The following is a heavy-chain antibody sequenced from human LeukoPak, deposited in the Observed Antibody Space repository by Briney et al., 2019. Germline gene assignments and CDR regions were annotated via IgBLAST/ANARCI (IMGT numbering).Heavy chain of an antibody. J-gene: IGHJ4*02. CDR1: GGSFSGYY. D-gene: IGHD3-3*01. Sequence: PSETLSLTCAVYGGSFSGYYLSWIRQPPGKGLEWIGEINHSGSTNYNPSLKSRVTISVDTSKNQFSLKLSSVTAADTAVYYCARRKYYDFWSGYPYYFDYWGQGTLVTVSS. CDR3: ARRKYYDFWSGYPYYFDY. CDR2: INHSGST. V-gene: IGHV4-34*01.